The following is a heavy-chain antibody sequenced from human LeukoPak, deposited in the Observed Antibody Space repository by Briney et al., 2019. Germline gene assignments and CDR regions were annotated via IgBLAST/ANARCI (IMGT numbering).Heavy chain of an antibody. D-gene: IGHD1-14*01. CDR1: GGSIGSYY. V-gene: IGHV4-4*07. CDR3: ASFGNSAFDI. J-gene: IGHJ3*02. CDR2: IYISGST. Sequence: SETLSLTCTVSGGSIGSYYWSWIRQPAGKGLEWIGRIYISGSTDYNPSLKSRVTMPIDTSKNQFSLQPVSVTAADTAVYFCASFGNSAFDIWGQGTMVTVSS.